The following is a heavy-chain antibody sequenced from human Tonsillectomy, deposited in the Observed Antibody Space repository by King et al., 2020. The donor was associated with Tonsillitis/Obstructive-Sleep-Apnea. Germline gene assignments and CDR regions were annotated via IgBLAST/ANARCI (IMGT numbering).Heavy chain of an antibody. J-gene: IGHJ2*01. CDR2: FYYSGIT. Sequence: VQLQESGPGLVKPSETLSLTCTVSGASTSNFYWSWIRQPPGKRLEWIGYFYYSGITNYNPSVKSRVTISEDTSKNQISLTLTSVTAADTAVYYCARAPLNSYDSSAYYYPPPHRYIDLWGRGTLVTVSS. V-gene: IGHV4-59*01. CDR3: ARAPLNSYDSSAYYYPPPHRYIDL. CDR1: GASTSNFY. D-gene: IGHD3-22*01.